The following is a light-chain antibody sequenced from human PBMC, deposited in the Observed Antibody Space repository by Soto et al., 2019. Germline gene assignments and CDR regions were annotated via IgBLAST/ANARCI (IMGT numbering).Light chain of an antibody. V-gene: IGKV1-6*01. CDR3: LQDYNYPIT. J-gene: IGKJ5*01. Sequence: AIQMTQSPSSLSASVGDRVTITCRASQGIRNDLDWYQQKPGKAPKLLIYAASSLQSGVPSRFSGSGSGTDFTLTISSLQPEDFATYYCLQDYNYPITFGQGTRLENK. CDR2: AAS. CDR1: QGIRND.